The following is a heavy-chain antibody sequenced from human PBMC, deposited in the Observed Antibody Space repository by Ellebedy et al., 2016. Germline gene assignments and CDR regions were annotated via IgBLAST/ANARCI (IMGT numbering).Heavy chain of an antibody. Sequence: ASVKVSCKASGYSITDYGMSWMRQAPGQGLDWMGWINTNTGKPTYAQGFTGRFVFSLDTSVSTAYLQISSLKAEDTAVYYCARKVWGVYQVDSWGQGTLLTVSS. D-gene: IGHD3-10*01. J-gene: IGHJ4*02. CDR1: GYSITDYG. CDR3: ARKVWGVYQVDS. V-gene: IGHV7-4-1*02. CDR2: INTNTGKP.